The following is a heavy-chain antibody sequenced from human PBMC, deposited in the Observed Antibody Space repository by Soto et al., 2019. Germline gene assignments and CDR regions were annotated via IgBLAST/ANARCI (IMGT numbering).Heavy chain of an antibody. J-gene: IGHJ4*02. D-gene: IGHD4-17*01. V-gene: IGHV3-23*01. Sequence: VQLLESGGGLVQPGGSLRLSCTASGFTFSSYAMSWVRQAPGKGLEWVSVISSSGVTTYYAASVEGRFTISRDNSKSTLYLQMSSLRAEDTATYYCAKAYAERVTTWVWGQGTLVTVSS. CDR3: AKAYAERVTTWV. CDR1: GFTFSSYA. CDR2: ISSSGVTT.